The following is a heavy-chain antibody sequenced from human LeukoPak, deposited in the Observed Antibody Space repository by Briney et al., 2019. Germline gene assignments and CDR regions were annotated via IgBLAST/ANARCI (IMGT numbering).Heavy chain of an antibody. D-gene: IGHD6-6*01. CDR2: INHSGST. J-gene: IGHJ4*02. CDR1: GGSFSGYY. CDR3: ATLHFMAARRGFDY. Sequence: SETLSLTCAVYGGSFSGYYWSWIRQPPGKGLEWIGEINHSGSTNYNPSLKSRVTISVDTSKNQFSLKLSSVTAADTAVYYCATLHFMAARRGFDYWGQGTLVTVSS. V-gene: IGHV4-34*01.